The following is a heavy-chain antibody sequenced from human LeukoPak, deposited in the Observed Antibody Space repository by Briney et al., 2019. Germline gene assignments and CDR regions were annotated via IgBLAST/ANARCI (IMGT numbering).Heavy chain of an antibody. V-gene: IGHV4-39*01. D-gene: IGHD4-23*01. Sequence: PSEALSLTCTVSGGSISSSSYYWGWIRQPLGKGLEWIGSIYYSGSTYYNPSLKSRVTISVDTSKNQFSLKLSSVTAADTAVYYCARGHDYGGNSVGGYFDYWGQGTLVTVSS. J-gene: IGHJ4*02. CDR2: IYYSGST. CDR1: GGSISSSSYY. CDR3: ARGHDYGGNSVGGYFDY.